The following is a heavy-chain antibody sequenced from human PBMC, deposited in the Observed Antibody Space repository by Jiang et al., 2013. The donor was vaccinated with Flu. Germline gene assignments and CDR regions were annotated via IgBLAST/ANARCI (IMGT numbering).Heavy chain of an antibody. CDR2: ISWNSGDI. D-gene: IGHD3-10*01. Sequence: VQLLESGGDLVQPGRSLRLSCAASGFTFDDYAMHWVRQVPGKGLEWVSYISWNSGDIDYADSVKGRFTISRGNAKNSLYLQMNSLRPEDTALYYCAKVEWFGDSYEFDYWGQGTLVTVSS. CDR3: AKVEWFGDSYEFDY. J-gene: IGHJ4*02. V-gene: IGHV3-9*01. CDR1: GFTFDDYA.